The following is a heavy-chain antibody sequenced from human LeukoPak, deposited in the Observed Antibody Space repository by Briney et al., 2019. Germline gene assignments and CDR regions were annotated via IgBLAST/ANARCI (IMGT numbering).Heavy chain of an antibody. Sequence: GGSLRLSCAASGFTFSSYSMNWVRQAPGKGLEWVSSISTSSSYIYYADSVRGRFTISRDNARNSLYLQMNSLRAEDTAVYYCARGASVVAGNDNAFDIWGQGTMVTVSS. CDR3: ARGASVVAGNDNAFDI. J-gene: IGHJ3*02. V-gene: IGHV3-21*01. D-gene: IGHD6-19*01. CDR1: GFTFSSYS. CDR2: ISTSSSYI.